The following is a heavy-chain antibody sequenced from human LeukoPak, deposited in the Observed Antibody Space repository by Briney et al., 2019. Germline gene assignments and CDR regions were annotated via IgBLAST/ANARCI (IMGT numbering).Heavy chain of an antibody. J-gene: IGHJ4*02. Sequence: GGSLRLSCAASGFTFSSYSMNWVRQAPGKGLEWVSSISSSSSYIYYADSVKGRFTISRDNAKNSLYLQMNSLRAEDTAVYYCARYPRYGDYYFDYWGQGTLVTVSS. CDR1: GFTFSSYS. CDR3: ARYPRYGDYYFDY. V-gene: IGHV3-21*01. CDR2: ISSSSSYI. D-gene: IGHD4-17*01.